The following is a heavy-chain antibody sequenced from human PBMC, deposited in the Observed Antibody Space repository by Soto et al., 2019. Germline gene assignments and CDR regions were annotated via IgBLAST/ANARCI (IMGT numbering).Heavy chain of an antibody. V-gene: IGHV1-46*01. CDR1: GYTFTSYY. D-gene: IGHD1-20*01. J-gene: IGHJ6*02. Sequence: ASVKVSCKASGYTFTSYYMHWVRQAPGQGLEWMGIINPSGGSTSYAQKFQGRVTMTRDTSTSTVCMELSSLRSEDTAVYYCARDLRQPEVYYYYYYGMAVWGQGTTVTVSS. CDR3: ARDLRQPEVYYYYYYGMAV. CDR2: INPSGGST.